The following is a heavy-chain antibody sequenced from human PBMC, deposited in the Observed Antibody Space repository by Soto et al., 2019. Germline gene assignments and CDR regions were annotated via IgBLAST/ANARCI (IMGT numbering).Heavy chain of an antibody. CDR3: ARAESYGYGTGWDPRFSNF. D-gene: IGHD6-19*01. CDR2: VYFSGRT. J-gene: IGHJ4*02. CDR1: GGSINSYY. Sequence: SETLSLTCTVSGGSINSYYWSWIRQPPGKGLEWIGYVYFSGRTNYNPSLKSRVTISVDTSKNQFSLSLSSVTAADSAVYYCARAESYGYGTGWDPRFSNFWGQGTLVTVSS. V-gene: IGHV4-59*01.